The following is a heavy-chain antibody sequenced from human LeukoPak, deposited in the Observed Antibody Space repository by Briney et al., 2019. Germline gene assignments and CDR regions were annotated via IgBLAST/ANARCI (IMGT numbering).Heavy chain of an antibody. Sequence: GGSLRLSCAASGFTFSSYSMNWVRQAPGKGLEWVSYISSSSSTIYYADSVKGRFTISRDNAKNSLYLQMNSLRAEDTAVYYCARDRDGFGELLPYYYYYGMDVWGQGTPVTVSS. J-gene: IGHJ6*02. CDR3: ARDRDGFGELLPYYYYYGMDV. CDR2: ISSSSSTI. D-gene: IGHD3-10*01. CDR1: GFTFSSYS. V-gene: IGHV3-48*01.